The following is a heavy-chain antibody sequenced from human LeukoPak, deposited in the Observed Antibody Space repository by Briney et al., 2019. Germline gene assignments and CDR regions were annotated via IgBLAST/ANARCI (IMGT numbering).Heavy chain of an antibody. CDR2: ISSSSSYI. CDR1: GFTFSSYS. J-gene: IGHJ4*02. CDR3: ARGQASDFDY. V-gene: IGHV3-21*01. Sequence: GGSLRLSCAASGFTFSSYSMNWVRQAPGKGLEWVSSISSSSSYIYYADSVKGRFTISRDNAKNSLYLQMNSLRTEDTAVYYCARGQASDFDYWGQGTLVTVSS.